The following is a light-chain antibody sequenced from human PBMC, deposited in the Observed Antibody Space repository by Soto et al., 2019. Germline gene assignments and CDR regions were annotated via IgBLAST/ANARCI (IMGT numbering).Light chain of an antibody. J-gene: IGLJ1*01. V-gene: IGLV2-14*01. Sequence: QSVLTQPASVSGSPGQSITISCTGTSSDVGGYNYVSWYQQHPGKAPKLMIYDVSNRPSGVSNRFSGSKSGNTASLTSSGLQGEDEADYYCSSYTISSPLVFGTGTKLTVL. CDR3: SSYTISSPLV. CDR1: SSDVGGYNY. CDR2: DVS.